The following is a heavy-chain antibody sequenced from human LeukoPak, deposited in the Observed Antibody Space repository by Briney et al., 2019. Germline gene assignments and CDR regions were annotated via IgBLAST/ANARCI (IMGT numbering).Heavy chain of an antibody. J-gene: IGHJ4*02. D-gene: IGHD3-10*01. CDR3: VKAQSSGNYRTADF. CDR2: ITYDGITT. V-gene: IGHV3-30*18. CDR1: GFTLSSCG. Sequence: GTSLRLSCAASGFTLSSCGMHWVRQAPGKGLEWVAVITYDGITTYFDDSVKSRFTISRDTSKSMLYLQMNRMRPEDTAVYSCVKAQSSGNYRTADFWGQGTLVTVSS.